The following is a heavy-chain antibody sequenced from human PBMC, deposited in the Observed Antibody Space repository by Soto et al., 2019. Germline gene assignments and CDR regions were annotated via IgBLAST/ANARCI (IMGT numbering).Heavy chain of an antibody. Sequence: SETLSLTCTVSGGSISSYYWSWIRQPPGKGLEWIGYIYYSGSTNYNPSLKSRVTISVDTSKNQFSLKLSSVTAADTAVYYCARVQRGYGYIVYFDYWGQGTLVTVSS. CDR1: GGSISSYY. V-gene: IGHV4-59*01. CDR3: ARVQRGYGYIVYFDY. CDR2: IYYSGST. D-gene: IGHD5-18*01. J-gene: IGHJ4*02.